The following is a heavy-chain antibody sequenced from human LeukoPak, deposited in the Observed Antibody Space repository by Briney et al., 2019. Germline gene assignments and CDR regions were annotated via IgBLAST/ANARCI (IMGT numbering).Heavy chain of an antibody. Sequence: SETLSLTCTVSGGSISPYYWSWIRQPPGKGLEWIGYIYYSGSTNYNPSLKSRATISVDTSKNQFSLKLSSVTAADTAVYYRARRRGHYMVRGVNGGFDYWGQGTLVTVSS. J-gene: IGHJ4*02. V-gene: IGHV4-59*12. CDR2: IYYSGST. CDR3: ARRRGHYMVRGVNGGFDY. D-gene: IGHD3-10*01. CDR1: GGSISPYY.